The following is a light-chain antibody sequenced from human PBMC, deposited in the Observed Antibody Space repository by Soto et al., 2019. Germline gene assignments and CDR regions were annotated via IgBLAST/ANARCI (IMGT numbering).Light chain of an antibody. Sequence: EIVLTQSPGTLSLSPGERATLSCRAGQSLSSSYLAWYQQKPGQAPRLLIYDASNRATGIPDGFSGSGSGTDFTLTVSRLEPEDLAVYYCQQYATARITFGQGTRLESK. CDR3: QQYATARIT. CDR1: QSLSSSY. J-gene: IGKJ5*01. CDR2: DAS. V-gene: IGKV3-20*01.